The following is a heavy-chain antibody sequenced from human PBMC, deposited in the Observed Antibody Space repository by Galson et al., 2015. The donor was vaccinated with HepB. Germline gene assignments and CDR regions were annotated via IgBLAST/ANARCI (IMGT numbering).Heavy chain of an antibody. CDR1: GFTFSSYE. V-gene: IGHV3-48*03. D-gene: IGHD3-9*01. J-gene: IGHJ4*02. CDR2: ISSSGSTI. Sequence: SLRLSCAASGFTFSSYEMNWVRQAPGKGLEWVSYISSSGSTIYYADSVKGRFIISRDNAKNSLYLQMNSLRAEDTAVYYCVRDKAPPHYDILTGDEWGQGTLVTVSS. CDR3: VRDKAPPHYDILTGDE.